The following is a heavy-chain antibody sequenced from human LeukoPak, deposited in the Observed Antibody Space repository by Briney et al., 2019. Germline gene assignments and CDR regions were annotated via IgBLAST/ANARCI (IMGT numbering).Heavy chain of an antibody. Sequence: ASVKVSCKASGYTFTSYGISWVRQAPGQGLEWMVWISAYNGNTNYAQKLQGRVTMTTDTSTSTAYMELRSLRSDDTAVYYCARDHPLDYYDSSGYYYWDYWGQGTLVTVSS. V-gene: IGHV1-18*01. CDR3: ARDHPLDYYDSSGYYYWDY. CDR2: ISAYNGNT. J-gene: IGHJ4*02. CDR1: GYTFTSYG. D-gene: IGHD3-22*01.